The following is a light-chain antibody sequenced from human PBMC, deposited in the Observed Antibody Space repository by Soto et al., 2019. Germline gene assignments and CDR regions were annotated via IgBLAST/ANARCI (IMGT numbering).Light chain of an antibody. Sequence: IQMTQSPSSLSASLRDRFTIACRSSQSIGRNLNWYLQKPGKAPKLLVYAASHLQNGVPSRFSGGGSGTAFTLIISSLQPEDSATYYCQQSYSTPWTFGQGTKVDIK. CDR3: QQSYSTPWT. CDR2: AAS. J-gene: IGKJ1*01. CDR1: QSIGRN. V-gene: IGKV1-39*01.